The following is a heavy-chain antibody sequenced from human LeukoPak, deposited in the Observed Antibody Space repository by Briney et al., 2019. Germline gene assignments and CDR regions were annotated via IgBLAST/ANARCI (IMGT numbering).Heavy chain of an antibody. CDR1: GYSFTSYW. J-gene: IGHJ4*02. CDR3: ARQKDDLHYGDYLQGPFDY. V-gene: IGHV5-51*01. CDR2: IYPGDSDT. D-gene: IGHD4-17*01. Sequence: GESLKISCKGSGYSFTSYWIGWVRQMPGKGLEGMGTIYPGDSDTRYSPSFQGQVTISADKSISTAYLQWSSLKASDTAMFYCARQKDDLHYGDYLQGPFDYWGQGTLVTVSS.